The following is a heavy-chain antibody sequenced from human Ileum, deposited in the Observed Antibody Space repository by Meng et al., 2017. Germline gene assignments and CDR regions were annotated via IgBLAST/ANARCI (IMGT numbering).Heavy chain of an antibody. CDR2: INHSGST. CDR3: VRGLLGTNAIRTEYFPL. V-gene: IGHV4-34*01. CDR1: GGAFDGYY. Sequence: QAQLQQWGAGLLKPSETLSLSCAVYGGAFDGYYWTWIRQSPGKGLEWIGEINHSGSTHFNPSRKSRVTMSVDTSKKQSSLNLTSVTAADTAMYYCVRGLLGTNAIRTEYFPLWGQGTLVTVSS. D-gene: IGHD2-8*01. J-gene: IGHJ1*01.